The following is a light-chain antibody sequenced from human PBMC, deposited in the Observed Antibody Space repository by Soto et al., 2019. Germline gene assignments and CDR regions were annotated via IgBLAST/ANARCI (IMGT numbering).Light chain of an antibody. V-gene: IGKV1-27*01. CDR2: AAS. Sequence: DIQMTQSPSSLAASVGDRVTISCRASQGISNYLAWYQQKPGKVPKLLIYAASTLQSGVSSRFTVSGSGTDFTLTISSLQPEDVATYYFQKYNWPPFTFGPGTKVDIK. J-gene: IGKJ3*01. CDR3: QKYNWPPFT. CDR1: QGISNY.